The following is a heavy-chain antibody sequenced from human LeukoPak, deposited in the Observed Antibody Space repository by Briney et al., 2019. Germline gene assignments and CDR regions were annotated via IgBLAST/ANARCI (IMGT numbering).Heavy chain of an antibody. CDR2: IYSSGSA. V-gene: IGHV4-59*08. J-gene: IGHJ4*01. CDR1: GASINNNF. Sequence: SETLSLTCTVSGASINNNFWTWIRQPPGKGLEWIGYIYSSGSANYNPSLTSRVIISGDTSKNQISLNLTSVTAADTALYFCARHRDYYDSWGHGTLVTVSS. CDR3: ARHRDYYDS. D-gene: IGHD3-22*01.